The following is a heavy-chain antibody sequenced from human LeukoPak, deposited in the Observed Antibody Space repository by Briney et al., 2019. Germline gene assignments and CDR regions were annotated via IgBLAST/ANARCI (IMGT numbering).Heavy chain of an antibody. CDR3: ARKAGDSSSWYYYYGMDI. V-gene: IGHV4-59*08. J-gene: IGHJ6*02. CDR2: IYYSGST. D-gene: IGHD6-13*01. Sequence: SETLSLTCTVSGGSIGSYYWSWIRQSPGEGLEWIGYIYYSGSTNYNPSLKSRVTISVDTSKNQCSLKLSSVTAADTAVYYCARKAGDSSSWYYYYGMDIWGQGTTVTVSS. CDR1: GGSIGSYY.